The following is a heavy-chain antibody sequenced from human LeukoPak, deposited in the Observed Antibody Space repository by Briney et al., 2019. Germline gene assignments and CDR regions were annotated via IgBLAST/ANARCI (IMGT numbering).Heavy chain of an antibody. D-gene: IGHD5-24*01. CDR3: ARGDKMTTWRRTYNCFDP. J-gene: IGHJ5*02. Sequence: GGSLRLSCAASGFTFSSYGMHWVRQAPGKGLEWVAFIRYDGSNKYYADSVKGRFTISRDNSKNTLYLQMNSLRADDTAVYYCARGDKMTTWRRTYNCFDPWGQGTLVTVSS. CDR2: IRYDGSNK. V-gene: IGHV3-30*02. CDR1: GFTFSSYG.